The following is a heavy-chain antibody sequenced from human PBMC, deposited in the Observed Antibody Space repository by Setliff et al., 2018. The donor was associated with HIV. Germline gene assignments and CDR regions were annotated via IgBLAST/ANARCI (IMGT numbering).Heavy chain of an antibody. CDR2: IHPTGHI. CDR3: VRDDSNGPNSLDP. V-gene: IGHV4-34*01. J-gene: IGHJ5*02. D-gene: IGHD2-8*01. Sequence: PSETLSLTCVASGGSLSSYYWNWIRQTPGKGLEWIGEIHPTGHINYNPSYKSRVTVSLDTSKIQFSLKLNSVTAADTAVYYCVRDDSNGPNSLDPWGQGTLVTVSS. CDR1: GGSLSSYY.